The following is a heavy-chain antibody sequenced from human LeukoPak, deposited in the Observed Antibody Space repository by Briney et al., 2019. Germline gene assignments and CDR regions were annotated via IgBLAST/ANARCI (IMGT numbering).Heavy chain of an antibody. CDR2: TYYRSKWYN. CDR1: GDTVSNKNAA. D-gene: IGHD1-26*01. V-gene: IGHV6-1*01. Sequence: SQTLSLTCAISGDTVSNKNAAWSWIRQSPSRGLEWLGRTYYRSKWYNDYAVSVKGRIDINPDTSKNQFSLQLNSVTPEDTAVYYCAREGVGATMANWGQGTLVTVSS. CDR3: AREGVGATMAN. J-gene: IGHJ4*02.